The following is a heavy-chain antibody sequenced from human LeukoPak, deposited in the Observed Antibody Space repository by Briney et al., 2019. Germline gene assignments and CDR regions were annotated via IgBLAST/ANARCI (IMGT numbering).Heavy chain of an antibody. J-gene: IGHJ4*02. Sequence: GGSLRLSCAASGFTFSSYAMHWVRQAPGKGLEWVAVISYDGSNKYYADSVKGRFTISRDNSKNTLYLQMNSLRAEDTAVYYCAKTGQLKVLSYFDYWGQGTLVTVSS. CDR3: AKTGQLKVLSYFDY. D-gene: IGHD5-18*01. CDR2: ISYDGSNK. CDR1: GFTFSSYA. V-gene: IGHV3-30-3*02.